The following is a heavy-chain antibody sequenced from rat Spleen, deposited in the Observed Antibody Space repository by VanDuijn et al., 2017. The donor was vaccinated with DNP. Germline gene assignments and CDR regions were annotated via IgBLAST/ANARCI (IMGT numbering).Heavy chain of an antibody. Sequence: EVHLVESGGGLVQPGRSLKISCAASGFAFSDYDMAWVRQAPTKGLKWVATIIYDGSRTYYRDFVKGRVTISRDNAKSTLYLQIDSLRSEDTATYYCATRPSGSFDYWGKGVMVTVSS. CDR3: ATRPSGSFDY. D-gene: IGHD5-1*01. CDR2: IIYDGSRT. J-gene: IGHJ2*01. CDR1: GFAFSDYD. V-gene: IGHV5S10*01.